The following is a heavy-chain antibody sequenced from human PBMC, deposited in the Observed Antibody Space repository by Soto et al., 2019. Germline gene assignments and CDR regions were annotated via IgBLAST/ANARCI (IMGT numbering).Heavy chain of an antibody. CDR2: INPNSGGT. CDR3: ARDLSSSGWYDGY. CDR1: GYTFTGYY. J-gene: IGHJ4*02. D-gene: IGHD6-19*01. Sequence: AASVKVSCKASGYTFTGYYMHWVRQAPGQGLEWMGWINPNSGGTNYAQKFQGRVTMTRDTSISTAYMELSRLRSDDTAVYYCARDLSSSGWYDGYWGQGTLVTVSS. V-gene: IGHV1-2*02.